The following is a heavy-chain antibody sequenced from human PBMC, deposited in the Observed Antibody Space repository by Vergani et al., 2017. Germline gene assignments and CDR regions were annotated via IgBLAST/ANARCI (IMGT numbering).Heavy chain of an antibody. CDR2: IGNDGTKK. CDR1: GFTLSTST. V-gene: IGHV3-33*08. D-gene: IGHD1-14*01. CDR3: ARDLRLLYNRFDP. J-gene: IGHJ5*02. Sequence: QVQLVESGGGVVQPGRSLRLSCAASGFTLSTSTMHWVRQPPGKGLEWVAVIGNDGTKKFYADSVKGRFTISRDNSKSTVYLQMNSLRDEDTGVYYCARDLRLLYNRFDPWGQGTLVTVSS.